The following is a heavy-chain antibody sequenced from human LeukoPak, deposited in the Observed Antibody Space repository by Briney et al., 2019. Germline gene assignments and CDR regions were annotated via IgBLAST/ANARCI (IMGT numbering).Heavy chain of an antibody. J-gene: IGHJ5*02. V-gene: IGHV1-69*13. CDR1: GGTFSSYA. Sequence: GASVKVSCKASGGTFSSYAISWVRQAPGQGLEWMGGIIPIFGTANYAQKFQGRVTITADESTSTAYMELSSLRSEDTAAYYCARDGGGVGATGEDFDPWGQGTLVTVSS. CDR2: IIPIFGTA. D-gene: IGHD1-26*01. CDR3: ARDGGGVGATGEDFDP.